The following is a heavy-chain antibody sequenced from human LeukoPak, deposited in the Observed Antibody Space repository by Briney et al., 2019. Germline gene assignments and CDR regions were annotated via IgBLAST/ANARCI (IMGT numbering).Heavy chain of an antibody. V-gene: IGHV3-21*01. J-gene: IGHJ4*02. Sequence: GGSLRLSCSASGLTFSSHSFNWVRQAPRKGRVWVSSIISTSSYIWYADSVKGRFTFSRDNAQNSLYLQMNSLRVEDTAVYYCVRELSGSGNVYYFDHWGQGTLVTVSS. CDR3: VRELSGSGNVYYFDH. D-gene: IGHD6-19*01. CDR1: GLTFSSHS. CDR2: IISTSSYI.